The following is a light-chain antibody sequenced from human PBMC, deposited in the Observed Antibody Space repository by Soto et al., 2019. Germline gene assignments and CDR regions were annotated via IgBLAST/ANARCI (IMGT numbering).Light chain of an antibody. CDR3: QQTYTPPRT. J-gene: IGKJ1*01. CDR2: DAS. CDR1: QRISTY. V-gene: IGKV1-39*01. Sequence: DILMTQSPSSLSTYVGDRVTITCRASQRISTYLNWYQQKPGKAPNLLIWDASTLQSGVPSRFSGSGSGTDFTLTISSLQVEDSATYYCQQTYTPPRTFGQGTKVDIK.